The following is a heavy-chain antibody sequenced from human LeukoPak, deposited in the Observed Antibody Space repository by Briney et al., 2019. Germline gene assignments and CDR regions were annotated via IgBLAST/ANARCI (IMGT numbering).Heavy chain of an antibody. CDR3: ASAGLVYSSGWYLETPFDY. V-gene: IGHV3-21*01. Sequence: GGSLRLSCAASGFTFSSYSMNWVRQAPGEGLEWVSSVSSSSSYMYYADSVKGRFTISRDNAKNSLYLQMNSLRAEDTAVYYCASAGLVYSSGWYLETPFDYWGQGTLVTVSS. CDR2: VSSSSSYM. D-gene: IGHD6-13*01. CDR1: GFTFSSYS. J-gene: IGHJ4*02.